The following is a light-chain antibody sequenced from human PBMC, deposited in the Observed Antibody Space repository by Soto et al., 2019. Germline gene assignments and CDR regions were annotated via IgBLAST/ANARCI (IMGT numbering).Light chain of an antibody. Sequence: DIQMTQSPSTLSASVGDRVTITCRASQSISSRLAWYQQKPGKAPNLLIYKASSLESGVPSRFSGSGSGTEFTLTISTLQPDDFATYYCQPYESYSVTFGQGTRLEIK. CDR3: QPYESYSVT. V-gene: IGKV1-5*03. CDR2: KAS. J-gene: IGKJ5*01. CDR1: QSISSR.